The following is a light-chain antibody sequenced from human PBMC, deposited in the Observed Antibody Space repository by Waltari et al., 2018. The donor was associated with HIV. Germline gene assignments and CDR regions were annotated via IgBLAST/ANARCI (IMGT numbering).Light chain of an antibody. Sequence: QSALTQPASVSGSPGQSITISCTGTSRDVGSYNLVSWYKQHPGKAPKVMIYEVNKRPSGVSNRFSGSKSGNTASLTISGLQAEDEAEYYCCSHAGSSIYFVFGTGTKVTVL. J-gene: IGLJ1*01. CDR2: EVN. CDR1: SRDVGSYNL. CDR3: CSHAGSSIYFV. V-gene: IGLV2-23*02.